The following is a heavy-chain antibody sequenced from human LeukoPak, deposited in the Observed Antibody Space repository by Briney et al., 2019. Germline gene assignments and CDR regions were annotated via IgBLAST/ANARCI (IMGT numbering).Heavy chain of an antibody. D-gene: IGHD4-17*01. V-gene: IGHV3-48*03. CDR3: ARAPYRDYGDYHY. J-gene: IGHJ4*02. Sequence: PGGSLRLSCVAWGFIFSTYEMNWVRQAPGKGLEWVSYISSGSGITIYYAASVKGRFTVSRDNAKNSLYLQMNSLRADDMGVYYCARAPYRDYGDYHYWGQGTLVTVSS. CDR1: GFIFSTYE. CDR2: ISSGSGITI.